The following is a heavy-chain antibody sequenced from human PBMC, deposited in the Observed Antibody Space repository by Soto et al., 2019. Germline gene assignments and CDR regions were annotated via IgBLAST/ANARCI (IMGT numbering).Heavy chain of an antibody. J-gene: IGHJ5*02. CDR1: GGAIGSHY. Sequence: SETRSLTWTLSGGAIGSHYWTWIRQPAGKGLEWIGRIYSSGSTQYNPSLQSRVTMSLDTSKNQFSLRLESVTAADTAVYYCAREQRFSDWFDPWGQGTLVTVSS. D-gene: IGHD3-3*01. CDR3: AREQRFSDWFDP. V-gene: IGHV4-4*07. CDR2: IYSSGST.